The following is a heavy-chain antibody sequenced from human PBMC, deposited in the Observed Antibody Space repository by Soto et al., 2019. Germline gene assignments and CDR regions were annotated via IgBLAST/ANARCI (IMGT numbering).Heavy chain of an antibody. Sequence: GASVKVSCKASGGTFSSYAISWVRQAPGQGLEWMGGIIPIFGTANYAQKFQGRVTITADESTSTAYMELSSLRSEDTAVYYCARAAGADYDFWSGYSSFDYWGQGTLVTVSS. CDR2: IIPIFGTA. V-gene: IGHV1-69*13. D-gene: IGHD3-3*01. J-gene: IGHJ4*02. CDR1: GGTFSSYA. CDR3: ARAAGADYDFWSGYSSFDY.